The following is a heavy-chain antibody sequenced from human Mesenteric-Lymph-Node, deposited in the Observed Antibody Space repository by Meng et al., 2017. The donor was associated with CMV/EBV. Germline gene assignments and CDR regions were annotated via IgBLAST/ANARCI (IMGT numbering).Heavy chain of an antibody. J-gene: IGHJ3*02. CDR1: GYTFTGYY. V-gene: IGHV1-2*02. CDR2: INPNSGGT. Sequence: ASVKVSCKASGYTFTGYYMHWVRQAPGQGLEWMGWINPNSGGTNYAQKFQGRVTMTRDTSISTAYMELSRLRSEDTAVYYCARALREGDYDAFDIWGQGTMVTVSS. CDR3: ARALREGDYDAFDI. D-gene: IGHD4-17*01.